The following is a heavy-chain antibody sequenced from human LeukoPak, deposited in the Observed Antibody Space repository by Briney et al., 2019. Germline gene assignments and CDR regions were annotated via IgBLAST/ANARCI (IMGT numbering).Heavy chain of an antibody. Sequence: PGGSLRLSCAASGFIFNNYVMNWVRQAPGKGLEWVSSISGSGVHTYYADSVKGRFTISRDNSKNTLYLQMNSLRAGDTAVYYCAKGLYYGSGQYYFDYWGQGTLVTVSS. J-gene: IGHJ4*02. CDR3: AKGLYYGSGQYYFDY. CDR2: ISGSGVHT. CDR1: GFIFNNYV. D-gene: IGHD3-10*01. V-gene: IGHV3-23*01.